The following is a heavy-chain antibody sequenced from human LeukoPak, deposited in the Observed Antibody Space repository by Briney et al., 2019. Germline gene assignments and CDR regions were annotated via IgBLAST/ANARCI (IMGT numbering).Heavy chain of an antibody. J-gene: IGHJ4*02. D-gene: IGHD2-2*02. Sequence: PGGSLRLSCTASGFTFGDYAMSWVRQAPGQGLEWVGFIRSKAYGGTTEYAASVKGRFTISRDDSKSIAHLQMNSLKTEDTAVYYCTTPGGYCSSTSCYRGFDYWGQGTLVTVSS. CDR2: IRSKAYGGTT. V-gene: IGHV3-49*04. CDR3: TTPGGYCSSTSCYRGFDY. CDR1: GFTFGDYA.